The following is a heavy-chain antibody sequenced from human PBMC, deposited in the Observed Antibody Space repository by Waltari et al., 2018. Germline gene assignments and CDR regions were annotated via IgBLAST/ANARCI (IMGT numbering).Heavy chain of an antibody. CDR3: VRGYRHDALDL. J-gene: IGHJ3*01. D-gene: IGHD3-22*01. Sequence: EVQLLESGGNVVRPGGSLRLSCEVSGFKFDEFGMGWVRQVPGRGLGWVSGSNWKGESTGAADSVKGRFFISRDNARNSMTLQMNSLRVEDTALYYCVRGYRHDALDLWGQGTMVTVSS. CDR1: GFKFDEFG. V-gene: IGHV3-20*04. CDR2: SNWKGEST.